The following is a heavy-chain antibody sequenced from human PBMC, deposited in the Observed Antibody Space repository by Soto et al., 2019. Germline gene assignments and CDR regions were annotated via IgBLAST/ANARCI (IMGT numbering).Heavy chain of an antibody. CDR1: GFTFSSYA. CDR3: AKSSPSHSGRTLSNFDN. V-gene: IGHV3-23*01. D-gene: IGHD3-10*01. Sequence: TGGSLRLSCAASGFTFSSYAMSWVRQAPGKGLEWVSAISGSGGSTYYADSVKGRFTISRDNSKNTLYLQMNSLRAEDTAVYYCAKSSPSHSGRTLSNFDNWGQGALVTVSS. J-gene: IGHJ4*02. CDR2: ISGSGGST.